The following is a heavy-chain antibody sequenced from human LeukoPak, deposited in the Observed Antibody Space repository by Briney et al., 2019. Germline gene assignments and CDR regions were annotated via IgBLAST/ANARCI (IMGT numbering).Heavy chain of an antibody. CDR3: ARAPYTGPYYMDV. Sequence: ASVKVSCKASGYTFTGYYMHWVRQAPGQGLEWMGWISAYNGNTNYAQKLQGRVTMTTDTSTSTAYMELRSLRSDDTAVYYCARAPYTGPYYMDVWGKGTTVTVSS. D-gene: IGHD1-14*01. V-gene: IGHV1-18*04. J-gene: IGHJ6*03. CDR1: GYTFTGYY. CDR2: ISAYNGNT.